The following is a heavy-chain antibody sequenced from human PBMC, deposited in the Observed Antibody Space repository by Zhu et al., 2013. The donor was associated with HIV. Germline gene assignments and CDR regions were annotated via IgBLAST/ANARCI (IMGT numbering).Heavy chain of an antibody. CDR1: GYTFTGYY. Sequence: QVQLVQSGAEVKKPGASVKVSCKASGYTFTGYYMHWVRQAPGQGLEWMGWINPNSGGTNYAQKFQGRVTMTRDTSISTAYMELSRLRSDDTAVYYCARDVTMVRGVIVDAFDIWGQGTMVTVSS. J-gene: IGHJ3*02. CDR2: INPNSGGT. V-gene: IGHV1-2*02. CDR3: ARDVTMVRGVIVDAFDI. D-gene: IGHD3-10*01.